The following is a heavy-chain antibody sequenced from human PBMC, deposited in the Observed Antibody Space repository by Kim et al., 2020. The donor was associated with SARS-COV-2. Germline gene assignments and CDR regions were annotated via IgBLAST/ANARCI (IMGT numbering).Heavy chain of an antibody. CDR1: GYTFTSYY. D-gene: IGHD3-3*01. V-gene: IGHV1-46*01. CDR3: ARDPHYDFWSGYWSGYFDY. Sequence: ASVKVSCKASGYTFTSYYMHWVRQAPGQGLEWMGIINPSGGSTSYAQKFQGRVTMTRDTSTSTVYMELSSLRSEDTAVYYCARDPHYDFWSGYWSGYFDYWGQGTLVTVSS. CDR2: INPSGGST. J-gene: IGHJ4*02.